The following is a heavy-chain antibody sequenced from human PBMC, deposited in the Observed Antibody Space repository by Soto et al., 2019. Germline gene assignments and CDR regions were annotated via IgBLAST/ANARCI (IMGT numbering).Heavy chain of an antibody. CDR2: ISSSGSTI. J-gene: IGHJ6*02. Sequence: PGGSLRLSCAASGFTFSDYYMSWIRQAPGKGLEWVSYISSSGSTIYYADSVKGRFTISRDNAKNSLYLQMNSLRAEDTDVYYFSRDTVASLYYYYGMDVCGQGTTVTVSS. CDR1: GFTFSDYY. CDR3: SRDTVASLYYYYGMDV. V-gene: IGHV3-11*01. D-gene: IGHD2-15*01.